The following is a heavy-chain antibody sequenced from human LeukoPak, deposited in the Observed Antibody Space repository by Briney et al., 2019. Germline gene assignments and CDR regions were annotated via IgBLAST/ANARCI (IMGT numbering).Heavy chain of an antibody. CDR3: ARGPRYCSSTSCYRRWWFDP. D-gene: IGHD2-2*01. Sequence: PSETLSLTCAVYGGSFSGYYWSWIRQPPGKGLEWIGEINHSGSTNYNPSLKSRVTISVDTSKNQFSLKLSSVTAADTAVCYCARGPRYCSSTSCYRRWWFDPWGQGTLVTVSS. J-gene: IGHJ5*02. CDR1: GGSFSGYY. V-gene: IGHV4-34*01. CDR2: INHSGST.